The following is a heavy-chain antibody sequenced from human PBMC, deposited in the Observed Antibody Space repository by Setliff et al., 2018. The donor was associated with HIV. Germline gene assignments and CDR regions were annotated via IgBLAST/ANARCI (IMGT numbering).Heavy chain of an antibody. J-gene: IGHJ5*02. V-gene: IGHV3-73*01. Sequence: WVRQASGKGLEWVGRIRSKANSYATAYAASVKGRFTISRDDSKNTAYLQMNSLKTEDTAVYYCTRRRSSGWYEGDWFDPWGQGTLVTVSS. D-gene: IGHD6-19*01. CDR2: IRSKANSYAT. CDR3: TRRRSSGWYEGDWFDP.